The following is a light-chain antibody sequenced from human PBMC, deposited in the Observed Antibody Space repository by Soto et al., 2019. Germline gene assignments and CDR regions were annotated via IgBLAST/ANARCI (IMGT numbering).Light chain of an antibody. CDR1: QSVSNN. J-gene: IGKJ1*01. Sequence: EIVMTQSPATLSVSPGERATLSCRASQSVSNNLAWYQQKAGQAPRLLIYGASTRATGIPARLSGSGSGTEFTLTFSSLQSEDFAVYYCQQYNNWPPWTFGQGTKVEIK. CDR2: GAS. V-gene: IGKV3-15*01. CDR3: QQYNNWPPWT.